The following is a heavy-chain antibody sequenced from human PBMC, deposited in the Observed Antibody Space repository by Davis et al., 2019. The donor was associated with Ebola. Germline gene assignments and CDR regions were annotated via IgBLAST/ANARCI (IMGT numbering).Heavy chain of an antibody. D-gene: IGHD4-17*01. CDR1: GFTFSSYA. V-gene: IGHV3-23*01. CDR2: ISGSGGST. CDR3: ARSSALPTAPHYGDRGRFYYYGMDV. J-gene: IGHJ6*02. Sequence: GESLKISCAASGFTFSSYAMSWVRQAPGKGLEWVSAISGSGGSTYYADSVKGRFTISRDNSKNTLYLQMNSLRAGDTAVYYCARSSALPTAPHYGDRGRFYYYGMDVWGQGTTVTVSS.